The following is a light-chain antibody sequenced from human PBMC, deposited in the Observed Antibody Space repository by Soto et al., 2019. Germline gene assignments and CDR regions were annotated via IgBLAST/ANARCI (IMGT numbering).Light chain of an antibody. J-gene: IGLJ3*02. CDR1: SSDVGGYNF. V-gene: IGLV2-8*01. CDR2: EVS. Sequence: QSALTQPPSASGSPGQSVTMSCTGTSSDVGGYNFVSWYQQHPGKVPKTMIYEVSKRPSGVPDRFSGSKSGNTASLTVSGLQAEDEADYYCSSFGGGNKVLFGGGTKVTVL. CDR3: SSFGGGNKVL.